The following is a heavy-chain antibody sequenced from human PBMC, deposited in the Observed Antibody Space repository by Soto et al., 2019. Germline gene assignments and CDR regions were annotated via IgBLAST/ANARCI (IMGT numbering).Heavy chain of an antibody. CDR3: ARGSPNYDFWSGPYYYYDYLAV. J-gene: IGHJ6*03. Sequence: GGSLRLSCAASGFTFSSYDMHWVRQATGKGLEWVSAIGTAGDTYYPGSVKGRFTISRENAKNSLYLQMNSLRAGDTAVYYCARGSPNYDFWSGPYYYYDYLAVGGKGTTVTVSS. V-gene: IGHV3-13*01. D-gene: IGHD3-3*01. CDR1: GFTFSSYD. CDR2: IGTAGDT.